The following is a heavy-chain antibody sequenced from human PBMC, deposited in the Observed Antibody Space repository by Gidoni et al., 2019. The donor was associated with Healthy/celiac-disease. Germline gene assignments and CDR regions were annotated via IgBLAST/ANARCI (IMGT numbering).Heavy chain of an antibody. V-gene: IGHV4-59*08. J-gene: IGHJ4*02. CDR2: IYYSGST. CDR1: GGSISSYY. CDR3: ARGRRRVGLDSSSWIDY. Sequence: QVQLQESGPGLVKPSETLSLTCTVSGGSISSYYWSWIRQPPGKGLEWIGYIYYSGSTNYNPSLKSRVTISVDTSKNQFSLKRSSVTAADTAVYYCARGRRRVGLDSSSWIDYWGQGTLVTVSS. D-gene: IGHD6-13*01.